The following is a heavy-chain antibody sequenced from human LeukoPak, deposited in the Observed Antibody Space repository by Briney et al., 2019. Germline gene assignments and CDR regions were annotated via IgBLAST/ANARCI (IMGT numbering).Heavy chain of an antibody. J-gene: IGHJ4*02. CDR2: IYYSGST. D-gene: IGHD4-17*01. Sequence: TSETLSLTCTVSGGSISSYYWSWIRQPPGKGLEWIGYIYYSGSTNYNPSLKSRVTISVDTSKNQFSLKLSSVTAADTAVYYCARGGWHYGIFDYWGQGTLVTVSS. CDR1: GGSISSYY. V-gene: IGHV4-59*01. CDR3: ARGGWHYGIFDY.